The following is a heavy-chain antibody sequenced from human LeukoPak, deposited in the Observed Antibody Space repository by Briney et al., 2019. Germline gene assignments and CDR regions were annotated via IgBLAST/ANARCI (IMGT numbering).Heavy chain of an antibody. D-gene: IGHD6-25*01. Sequence: GGSLRLSCTASGFTFSRYAMNWVRQAPGKGLEWVSYISSSSTIYYADSVKGRFTISRDNAKNSLYLQMNSLRDEDTAVYYCARGGGDIWGQGTMVTVSS. CDR1: GFTFSRYA. V-gene: IGHV3-48*02. J-gene: IGHJ3*02. CDR2: ISSSSTI. CDR3: ARGGGDI.